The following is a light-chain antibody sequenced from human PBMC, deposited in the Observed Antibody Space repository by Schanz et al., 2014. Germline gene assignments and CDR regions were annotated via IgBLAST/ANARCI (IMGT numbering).Light chain of an antibody. J-gene: IGKJ1*01. CDR1: QSVSSRY. CDR3: QQYGSSPWT. Sequence: EIVLTQSPGTLSLSPGERATLSCRASQSVSSRYLVWYQQKPGQAPRVLIYGASSRATGIPDRFSGSGSGTEFTLTISRLEPEDYAVYYCQQYGSSPWTFGQGTKVEIK. CDR2: GAS. V-gene: IGKV3-20*01.